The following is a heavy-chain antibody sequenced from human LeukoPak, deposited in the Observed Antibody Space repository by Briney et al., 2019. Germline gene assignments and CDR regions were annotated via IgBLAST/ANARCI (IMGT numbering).Heavy chain of an antibody. D-gene: IGHD2-2*02. CDR3: ARVVPAAIGYYQH. J-gene: IGHJ1*01. Sequence: SETLSLTCSVSGGSISSSSYYWGWIRQPPGKGLEWIGSIYYSGSTYYNPSLKSRVTISVDTSKNQFSLKVSSVTAADTAVYYCARVVPAAIGYYQHWGQGTLVTVSS. CDR1: GGSISSSSYY. CDR2: IYYSGST. V-gene: IGHV4-39*01.